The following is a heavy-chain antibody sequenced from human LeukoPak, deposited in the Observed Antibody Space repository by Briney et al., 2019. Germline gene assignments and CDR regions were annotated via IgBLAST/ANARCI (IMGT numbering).Heavy chain of an antibody. CDR3: ARGLQILGGVIFSWFDP. J-gene: IGHJ5*02. Sequence: GASVKVSCKASGYTFTSYGISWVRQAPGQGLEWMGWISAYNGNTNYAQKLQGRVTMTTDTSTSTAYMELRSLRSDDTAVYYCARGLQILGGVIFSWFDPWGQGTLVTVSS. D-gene: IGHD3-16*01. CDR1: GYTFTSYG. CDR2: ISAYNGNT. V-gene: IGHV1-18*01.